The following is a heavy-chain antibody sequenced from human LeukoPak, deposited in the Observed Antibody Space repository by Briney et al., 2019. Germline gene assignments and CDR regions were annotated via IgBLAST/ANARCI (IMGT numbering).Heavy chain of an antibody. CDR3: ARQTGEGAFDI. J-gene: IGHJ3*02. CDR2: ISSSSSYI. V-gene: IGHV3-21*01. D-gene: IGHD7-27*01. CDR1: GFTFSSYS. Sequence: GGSLRLSCAASGFTFSSYSMNWVRQAPGKGLEWVSSISSSSSYIYYADSVKGRFTISRDNAKNSLYLQMNSLRAEDTAVYYCARQTGEGAFDIWGQGTMVTVSS.